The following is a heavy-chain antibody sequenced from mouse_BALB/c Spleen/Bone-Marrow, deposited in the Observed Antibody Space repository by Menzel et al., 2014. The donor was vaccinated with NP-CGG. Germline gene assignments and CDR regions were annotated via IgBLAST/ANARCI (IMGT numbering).Heavy chain of an antibody. J-gene: IGHJ4*01. CDR2: IDPANGNT. V-gene: IGHV14-3*02. CDR1: GFNIKDTY. CDR3: ARGLLQYYYAMDY. Sequence: VQLQHSGAELVKPGASVKLSCTASGFNIKDTYMHWVKQRPEQGLEWIGRIDPANGNTKYDPKFQGKATITADTSSNTAYLQLSSLTSEDTAVYYCARGLLQYYYAMDYWGQGTSVTGSS. D-gene: IGHD2-3*01.